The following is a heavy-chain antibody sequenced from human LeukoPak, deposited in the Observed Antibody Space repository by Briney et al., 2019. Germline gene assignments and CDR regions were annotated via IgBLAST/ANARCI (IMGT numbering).Heavy chain of an antibody. Sequence: PSETLSLTCTVSGGSISSSSYYWGWIRQPPGKGLEWIGSIYYSGNTYYNPSLKSRVTISLDTSKNQFSLKLSSVTAADTAVYYCAKDSLTYSTYFDYWGQGTLVTVSS. D-gene: IGHD2/OR15-2a*01. CDR3: AKDSLTYSTYFDY. CDR2: IYYSGNT. J-gene: IGHJ4*02. CDR1: GGSISSSSYY. V-gene: IGHV4-39*07.